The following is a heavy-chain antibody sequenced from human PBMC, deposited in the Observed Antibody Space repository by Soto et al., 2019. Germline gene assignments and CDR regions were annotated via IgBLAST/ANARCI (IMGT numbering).Heavy chain of an antibody. CDR1: GGTFSSYT. CDR3: ARSRGSIVVVPTNHGSYMDV. CDR2: IIPILGIA. J-gene: IGHJ6*03. Sequence: ASVKVSCKASGGTFSSYTISWVRQAPGQGLEWMGRIIPILGIANYAQKFQGRVTITADKSTSTAYMELSSLRSEDTAVYYCARSRGSIVVVPTNHGSYMDVWGKGTTVTVSS. V-gene: IGHV1-69*02. D-gene: IGHD2-2*01.